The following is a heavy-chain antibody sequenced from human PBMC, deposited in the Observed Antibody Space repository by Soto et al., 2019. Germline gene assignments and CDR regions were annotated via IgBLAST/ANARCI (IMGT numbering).Heavy chain of an antibody. CDR1: GFTFSSYA. Sequence: GSLRPSCAASGFTFSSYALSWGRQAPGKGLEWVSAINGSGGSKNNANNVKGWFTISSDNSKNTLYLQMNSLRVEDTAVYYCAKDWGNYGDYPYYFDYWGQGTLVTVSS. CDR3: AKDWGNYGDYPYYFDY. V-gene: IGHV3-23*01. CDR2: INGSGGSK. D-gene: IGHD4-17*01. J-gene: IGHJ4*02.